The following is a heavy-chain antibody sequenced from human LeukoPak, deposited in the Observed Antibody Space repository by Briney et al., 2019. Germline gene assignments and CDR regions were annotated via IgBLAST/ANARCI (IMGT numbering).Heavy chain of an antibody. CDR1: GYTLTVYY. J-gene: IGHJ6*03. V-gene: IGHV1-2*02. CDR3: AKDPRPYSSSSNYYYFMDV. Sequence: ASVTVSYMASGYTLTVYYIHWVRQAPGQGREWMGWINPNSGGTNYAQKFQGRVTMTRDTSISTAYMELNRLRSDDTAVYYCAKDPRPYSSSSNYYYFMDVWGSGTTVTVSS. D-gene: IGHD6-6*01. CDR2: INPNSGGT.